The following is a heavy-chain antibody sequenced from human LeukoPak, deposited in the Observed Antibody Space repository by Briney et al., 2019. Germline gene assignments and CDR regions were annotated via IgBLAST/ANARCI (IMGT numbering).Heavy chain of an antibody. Sequence: SETLSLTCTVSGGSFSSYYWNWLRQSPGKGLEWLGSIYYSGSTYYNPSLKSRVTISVDTSKNQFSLKLSSVTAADTAVYYCARHEIDYYDSSGYYWGAFDIWGQGTMVTVSS. D-gene: IGHD3-22*01. CDR1: GGSFSSYY. J-gene: IGHJ3*02. CDR3: ARHEIDYYDSSGYYWGAFDI. CDR2: IYYSGST. V-gene: IGHV4-59*05.